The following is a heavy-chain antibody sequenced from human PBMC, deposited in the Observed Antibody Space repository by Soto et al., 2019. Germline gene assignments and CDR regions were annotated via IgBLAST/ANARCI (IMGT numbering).Heavy chain of an antibody. D-gene: IGHD6-13*01. V-gene: IGHV3-21*01. J-gene: IGHJ4*02. CDR2: ISSSSAYI. CDR1: GFTFSSYS. Sequence: GGSLRLSCAASGFTFSSYSMSWVRQAPGKGLEWVSSISSSSAYIYYADSLKGRFTISRDNAKNSLYLQVNSLRAEDTAVYFCEGGAVAGAGVTTDGVDYWGGVARGTV. CDR3: EGGAVAGAGVTTDGVDY.